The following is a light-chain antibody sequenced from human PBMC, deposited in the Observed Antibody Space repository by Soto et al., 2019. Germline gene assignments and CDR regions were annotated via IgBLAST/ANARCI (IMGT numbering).Light chain of an antibody. CDR1: GTDVGAYNF. CDR3: TSYSSTTTPVM. J-gene: IGLJ3*02. V-gene: IGLV2-14*01. CDR2: DVS. Sequence: QSALTQPASVSGSLGQSITISCTGAGTDVGAYNFVSWYQHHPDKAPKLMIYDVSHRPSGVSDRFSGSKSGNTASLTISGLQAEDEADYYCTSYSSTTTPVMFGGGTKLTVL.